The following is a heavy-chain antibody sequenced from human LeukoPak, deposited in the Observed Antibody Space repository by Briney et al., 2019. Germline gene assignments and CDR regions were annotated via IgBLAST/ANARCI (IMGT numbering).Heavy chain of an antibody. V-gene: IGHV1-69*04. D-gene: IGHD3-10*01. CDR1: GGTFSSYA. CDR2: IIPILGIA. Sequence: GASVKVSCKASGGTFSSYAISWVRQAPGQGLEWMGRIIPILGIANYAQKFQGRVTITTDESTSTAYMELSSLRSEDTAVYYCARDYYGSGSPPHDAFDIWGQGTMVTVSS. CDR3: ARDYYGSGSPPHDAFDI. J-gene: IGHJ3*02.